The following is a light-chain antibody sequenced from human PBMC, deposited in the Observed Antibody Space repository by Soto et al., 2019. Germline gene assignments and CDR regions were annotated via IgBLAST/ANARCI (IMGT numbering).Light chain of an antibody. CDR2: KAS. CDR1: QSISSW. CDR3: QQYNSYST. V-gene: IGKV1-5*03. J-gene: IGKJ1*01. Sequence: DIQMTQSPSTLSASVGDRVTITCRASQSISSWLAWYQQKPGKAPKLLIYKASSLESGVPSRFRGSGSGTEFTLTISSLQADDCATYYCQQYNSYSTVGQGTKVEIK.